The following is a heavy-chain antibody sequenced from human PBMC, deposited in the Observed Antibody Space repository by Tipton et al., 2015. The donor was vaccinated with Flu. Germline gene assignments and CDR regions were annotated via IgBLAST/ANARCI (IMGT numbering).Heavy chain of an antibody. CDR2: IFHGGST. D-gene: IGHD3-10*01. CDR3: ATYYYGSGTQSAFDY. V-gene: IGHV4-38-2*02. Sequence: LRLSCTVSGYSISSGYYWGWIRQPPGKGLEWFGSIFHGGSTYYNPSLKSRVTISVDTSKNQFSLKLSSVTAADTAVYYCATYYYGSGTQSAFDYWGQGTLVTVSS. J-gene: IGHJ4*02. CDR1: GYSISSGYY.